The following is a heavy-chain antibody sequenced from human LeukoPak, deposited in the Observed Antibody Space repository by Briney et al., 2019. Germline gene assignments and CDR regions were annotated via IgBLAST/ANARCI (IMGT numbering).Heavy chain of an antibody. J-gene: IGHJ4*02. Sequence: WGSLRLSCAASGFTFSSYAMSWVRHPPGKGLEWVSAIIGSGGSTYYADSVKGRFTISRDNYKNTLYLQMNSLRAEDTAVYYCARDYYGSGSYFWVQRPIDSWGQGTLVTVSS. CDR1: GFTFSSYA. V-gene: IGHV3-23*01. CDR2: IIGSGGST. CDR3: ARDYYGSGSYFWVQRPIDS. D-gene: IGHD3-10*01.